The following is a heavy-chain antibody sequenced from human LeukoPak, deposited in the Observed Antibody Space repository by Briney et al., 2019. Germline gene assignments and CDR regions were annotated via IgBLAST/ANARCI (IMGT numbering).Heavy chain of an antibody. CDR1: GGSFSGYY. CDR2: INHSGST. CDR3: ARETYYYDSSGYYRAIDY. Sequence: SETLSLTCAVYGGSFSGYYWSWIRQPPGKGLEWIGEINHSGSTNYNPSLKSRVTISVDTSKNQFSLKLSSVTAADTAVYYCARETYYYDSSGYYRAIDYWGQGTLVTVSS. D-gene: IGHD3-22*01. V-gene: IGHV4-34*01. J-gene: IGHJ4*02.